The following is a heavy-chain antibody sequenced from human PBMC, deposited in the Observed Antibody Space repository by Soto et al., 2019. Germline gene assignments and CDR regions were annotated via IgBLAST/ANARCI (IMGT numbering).Heavy chain of an antibody. J-gene: IGHJ6*02. CDR2: IIPIFGTA. CDR3: ASTISQHCSSTSCYTYDYYGMDV. D-gene: IGHD2-2*02. Sequence: GASVKVSCKASGGTFSSYAISWVRQAPGQGLEWMGGIIPIFGTANYAQKFQGRVTITADESTSTAYMELSSLRSEDTAVYYCASTISQHCSSTSCYTYDYYGMDVWGQGTTVTVS. V-gene: IGHV1-69*13. CDR1: GGTFSSYA.